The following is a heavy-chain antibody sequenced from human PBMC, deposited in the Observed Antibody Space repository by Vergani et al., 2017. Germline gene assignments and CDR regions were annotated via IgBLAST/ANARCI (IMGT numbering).Heavy chain of an antibody. D-gene: IGHD2-8*01. CDR2: IIPIFGTA. J-gene: IGHJ4*02. Sequence: QVQLVQSGAEVKKPGSSVKVSCKASGGTFSSYAISWVRQAPGQGLEWMGGIIPIFGTANYAQKFQGRVTITADESTSTADMELSSLRSEDTAVYYCASAIYDCTNGVCPFHYWGQGTLVTVSS. V-gene: IGHV1-69*01. CDR3: ASAIYDCTNGVCPFHY. CDR1: GGTFSSYA.